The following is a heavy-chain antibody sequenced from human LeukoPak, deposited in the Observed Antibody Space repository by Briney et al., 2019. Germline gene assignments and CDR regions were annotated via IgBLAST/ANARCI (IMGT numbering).Heavy chain of an antibody. V-gene: IGHV3-21*01. D-gene: IGHD3-9*01. CDR2: ISSSSSYI. J-gene: IGHJ4*02. CDR1: GFTFSGYT. CDR3: ARDRLHYDILTGYLDY. Sequence: PGGSLRLSCEASGFTFSGYTMNWVRQAPGKGLEWVSSISSSSSYIYYGDSVKGRFTISRDNAKKSLYLQMNSLRAEDTAVYYCARDRLHYDILTGYLDYWGQGTLVTVSS.